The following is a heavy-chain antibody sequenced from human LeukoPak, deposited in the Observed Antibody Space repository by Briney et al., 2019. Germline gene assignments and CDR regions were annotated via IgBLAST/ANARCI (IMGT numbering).Heavy chain of an antibody. D-gene: IGHD3-16*01. CDR3: ARNQQLGGHSYYYYGMDV. CDR1: GFTSIAYA. V-gene: IGHV3-23*01. Sequence: GGSLRLSCVGSGFTSIAYALTWAREAPGKGLEWVSGISGGGVTTYYADSVKGRFTISRDNSKNTLYLQMNSLRADDTAIYYCARNQQLGGHSYYYYGMDVWGQGTTVTVSS. J-gene: IGHJ6*02. CDR2: ISGGGVTT.